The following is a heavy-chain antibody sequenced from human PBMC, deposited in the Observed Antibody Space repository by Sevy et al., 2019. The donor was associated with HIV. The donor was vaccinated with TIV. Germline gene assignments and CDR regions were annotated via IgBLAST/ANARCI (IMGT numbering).Heavy chain of an antibody. CDR1: GFTFRTYG. J-gene: IGHJ4*02. CDR3: ANGDYYFDY. Sequence: GESLKISCAASGFTFRTYGMQWVRQAPGEGLEWVAFIRYDGSKKYYADSVKGRFTISRDNSKNTLYLHMNSLRAEDMAVYYCANGDYYFDYWGQGTLVTVSS. CDR2: IRYDGSKK. D-gene: IGHD2-21*02. V-gene: IGHV3-30*02.